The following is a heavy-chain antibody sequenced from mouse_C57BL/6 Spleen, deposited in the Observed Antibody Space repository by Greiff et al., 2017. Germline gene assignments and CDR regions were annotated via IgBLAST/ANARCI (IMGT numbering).Heavy chain of an antibody. D-gene: IGHD2-5*01. CDR1: GYTFTSYW. J-gene: IGHJ2*01. Sequence: QVQLQQPGAELVMPGASVKLSCKASGYTFTSYWMHWVKQRPGQGLEWIGEIDPSDSYTNYNQKFKGKSTLTVDKSSSTAYMQLSSLTYEDSAVYYCARWSNYYFDYWGQGTTLTVSS. CDR2: IDPSDSYT. CDR3: ARWSNYYFDY. V-gene: IGHV1-69*01.